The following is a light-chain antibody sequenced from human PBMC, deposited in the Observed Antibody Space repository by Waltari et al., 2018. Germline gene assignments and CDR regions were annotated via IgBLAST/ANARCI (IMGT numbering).Light chain of an antibody. CDR2: ASS. J-gene: IGKJ5*01. CDR1: QCISTY. V-gene: IGKV1-9*01. CDR3: QQLNSYHIT. Sequence: DIQLTPSPSFLSASVGNRVTITCRGSQCISTYSAWYQPKPGKAPKLLIYASSTLQRGVPSRFSGSGSGTEFTLTISSLQPEDFATYYCQQLNSYHITFGQGTRLEIK.